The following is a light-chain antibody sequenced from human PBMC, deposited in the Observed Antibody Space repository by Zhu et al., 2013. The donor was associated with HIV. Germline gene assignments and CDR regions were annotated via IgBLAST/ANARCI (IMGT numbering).Light chain of an antibody. CDR1: QTLLDDVHSRNS. CDR2: WSS. Sequence: DIVMTQSPDSLTLPLGAGAAINCESGQTLLDDVHSRNSLAWYQHKFGQPPKLLISWSSTRESGVPERFIGSGSMTNFTLSISRLEAEDVAIYYCQQYKILPYTFGQGTK. CDR3: QQYKILPYT. J-gene: IGKJ2*01. V-gene: IGKV4-1*01.